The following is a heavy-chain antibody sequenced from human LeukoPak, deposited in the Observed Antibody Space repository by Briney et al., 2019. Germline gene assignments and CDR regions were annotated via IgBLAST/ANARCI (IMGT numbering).Heavy chain of an antibody. J-gene: IGHJ5*02. V-gene: IGHV3-30*18. CDR1: GFTFSSYG. Sequence: TGGSLRLSCAASGFTFSSYGMHWVRQAPGKGLEWVAVISYDGSNKYYADSVKGRFTISRDNSKNTLYLQMNSLRAEDTAVYYCAKIGLRYCSSTSCLQPFDPWGQGTLVTVSS. D-gene: IGHD2-2*01. CDR3: AKIGLRYCSSTSCLQPFDP. CDR2: ISYDGSNK.